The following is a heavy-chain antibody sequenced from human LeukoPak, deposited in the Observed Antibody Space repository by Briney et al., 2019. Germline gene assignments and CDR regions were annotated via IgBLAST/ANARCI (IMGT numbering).Heavy chain of an antibody. CDR1: GSTFTGFY. Sequence: ASVKVSCKAYGSTFTGFYIHWVRQAPGQGLEWMGWINPNSGGTNYAQKFQDRVTMTRDTSISTAYMELSSLRADDTAVYYCARAGQYRFDYWGQGALVTVSS. V-gene: IGHV1-2*02. CDR3: ARAGQYRFDY. J-gene: IGHJ4*02. CDR2: INPNSGGT. D-gene: IGHD2/OR15-2a*01.